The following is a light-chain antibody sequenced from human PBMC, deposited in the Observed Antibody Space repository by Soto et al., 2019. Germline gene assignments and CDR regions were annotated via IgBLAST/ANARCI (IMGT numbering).Light chain of an antibody. J-gene: IGKJ3*01. Sequence: EIVMTQSPATLSVSPGERATLSCRASQAVSSNLAWYQQKPGQAPRLLIYAASTRAAGIPDRFSGSGSGTGFTLTITSLQSEDFDVYYCQHYNNWPFTLGPGTKVDI. CDR2: AAS. CDR3: QHYNNWPFT. CDR1: QAVSSN. V-gene: IGKV3-15*01.